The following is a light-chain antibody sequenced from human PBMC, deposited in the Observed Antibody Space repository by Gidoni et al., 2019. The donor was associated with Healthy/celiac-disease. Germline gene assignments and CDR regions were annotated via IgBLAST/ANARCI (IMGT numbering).Light chain of an antibody. CDR1: RSNIGAGYD. CDR2: GNS. V-gene: IGLV1-40*01. Sequence: QSVLTPPPSVSGAPGQRVTISCTGSRSNIGAGYDVHWYQQLPGTAPKLLISGNSNRPSGVPDRFSGSKSGTSASLTITGLQAEDEADYYCQSYDSSLSGSWVFGGGTKLTVL. J-gene: IGLJ3*02. CDR3: QSYDSSLSGSWV.